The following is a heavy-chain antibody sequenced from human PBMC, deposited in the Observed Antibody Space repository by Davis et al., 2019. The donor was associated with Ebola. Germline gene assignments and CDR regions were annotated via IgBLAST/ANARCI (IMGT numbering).Heavy chain of an antibody. CDR1: GFTFSTYS. CDR2: IGSSGTVI. J-gene: IGHJ5*02. Sequence: GESLKISCEGSGFTFSTYSMNWVRQAPGKGLEWVAYIGSSGTVIYYADAVKGRFTIYRDNVDNSVFLQMNGLRDEDTAVYYCVREVYSLTHWFDPWGQGTVVIVSS. V-gene: IGHV3-48*02. CDR3: VREVYSLTHWFDP. D-gene: IGHD2-8*01.